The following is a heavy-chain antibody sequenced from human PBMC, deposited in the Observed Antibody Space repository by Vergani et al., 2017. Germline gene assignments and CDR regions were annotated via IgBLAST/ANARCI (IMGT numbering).Heavy chain of an antibody. CDR3: ARGEGSWSNNWFDP. Sequence: QVQLQESGPGLVKPSQTLSLTCTVSGGSISSGSYYWSWIRQPAGKGPEWIGRIYTSGSTNYNPSLKSRVTMSVDTSKNQFSLKLSSVTAADTAVYYCARGEGSWSNNWFDPWGQGTLVTVSS. J-gene: IGHJ5*02. CDR1: GGSISSGSYY. D-gene: IGHD3-10*01. V-gene: IGHV4-61*02. CDR2: IYTSGST.